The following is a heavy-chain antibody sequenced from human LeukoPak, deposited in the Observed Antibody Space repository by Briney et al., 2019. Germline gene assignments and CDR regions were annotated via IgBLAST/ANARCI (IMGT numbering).Heavy chain of an antibody. V-gene: IGHV4-39*01. Sequence: SETLSLTCPVSGGSISINSYYWVWTRQPPGKGLEWIGSIHYSVTTYYNASLKSRVTMFVDTSKNQFSLRLSSVTAADTAVYYCARMTPMNYYDSSGPFDYWGQGALVTVSS. D-gene: IGHD3-22*01. CDR3: ARMTPMNYYDSSGPFDY. CDR1: GGSISINSYY. CDR2: IHYSVTT. J-gene: IGHJ4*02.